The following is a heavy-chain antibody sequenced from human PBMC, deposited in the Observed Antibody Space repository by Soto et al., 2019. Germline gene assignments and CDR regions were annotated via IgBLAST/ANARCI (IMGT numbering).Heavy chain of an antibody. CDR1: GFTFSSYS. Sequence: EVQLVESGGGLVQPGGSLRLSCAASGFTFSSYSMNWVRQAPGKGLEWVSYISSSSSTIYYADSVKGRFTISRDNAKNSLYLQMNSLRDEDTAVYYCARDSQFDLNYYDSSGPFDYWGQGTLVTVSS. CDR2: ISSSSSTI. CDR3: ARDSQFDLNYYDSSGPFDY. J-gene: IGHJ4*02. V-gene: IGHV3-48*02. D-gene: IGHD3-22*01.